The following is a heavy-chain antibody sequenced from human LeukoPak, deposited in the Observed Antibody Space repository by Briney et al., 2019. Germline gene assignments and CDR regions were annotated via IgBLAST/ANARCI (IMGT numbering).Heavy chain of an antibody. J-gene: IGHJ4*02. CDR3: ARDGDIVATADY. D-gene: IGHD5-12*01. CDR2: INPSGGST. V-gene: IGHV1-46*01. Sequence: ASVKVSCKASGYTFTSYYMHWVRQAPGQGLEWMGIINPSGGSTSYAQKFQGRVTMTRDTSTSTVYMELSRLRSDDTAVYYCARDGDIVATADYWGQGTLVTVSS. CDR1: GYTFTSYY.